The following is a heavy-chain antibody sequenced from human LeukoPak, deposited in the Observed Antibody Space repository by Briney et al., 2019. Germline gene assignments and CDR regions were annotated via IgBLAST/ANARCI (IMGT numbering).Heavy chain of an antibody. D-gene: IGHD2/OR15-2a*01. CDR3: ARQADVPSSIGYFDF. V-gene: IGHV4-38-2*01. J-gene: IGHJ4*02. CDR1: DYSISNAYY. CDR2: ISHGGST. Sequence: SETLSLTCAVSDYSISNAYYWGWIRPPPGKGLEWIGRISHGGSTHYNASLKSRVTISLEASKNQFSLRLSSVTAADTAVYYCARQADVPSSIGYFDFWGQGAPVTVSS.